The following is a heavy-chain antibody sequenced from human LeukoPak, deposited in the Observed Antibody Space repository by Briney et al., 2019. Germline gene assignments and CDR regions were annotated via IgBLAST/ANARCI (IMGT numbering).Heavy chain of an antibody. CDR3: ARPAYSDYSLGF. Sequence: GGSLRLSCAASGFTFSNYWMHWVRQAPGKGLVWVSRISSDGSSTSYADSVKGRFTISRDNAKNTLYLQMNSLRAEDTAVYYCARPAYSDYSLGFWGQGTLVTVSS. CDR1: GFTFSNYW. D-gene: IGHD5-12*01. J-gene: IGHJ4*02. CDR2: ISSDGSST. V-gene: IGHV3-74*01.